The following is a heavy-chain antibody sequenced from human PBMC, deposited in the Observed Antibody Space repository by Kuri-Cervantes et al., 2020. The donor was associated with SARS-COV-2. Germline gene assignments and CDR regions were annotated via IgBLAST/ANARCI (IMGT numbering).Heavy chain of an antibody. Sequence: GESLKISCAASGFTFSGYAMHWVRQAPGKGLEWVAVISYDGSNKYYADSVKGRFTISRENSKNTLYLQMNSLRAEDTAVYYCAKSFFGSGEYYYGMDVWGQGTTVTVSS. J-gene: IGHJ6*02. CDR1: GFTFSGYA. CDR3: AKSFFGSGEYYYGMDV. D-gene: IGHD3-3*01. CDR2: ISYDGSNK. V-gene: IGHV3-30-3*02.